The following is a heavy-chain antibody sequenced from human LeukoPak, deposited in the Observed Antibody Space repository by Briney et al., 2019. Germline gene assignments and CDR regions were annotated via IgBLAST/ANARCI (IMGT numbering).Heavy chain of an antibody. CDR3: VTSYCSGGSCYSASGY. J-gene: IGHJ4*02. V-gene: IGHV3-74*01. CDR2: INSDGSST. D-gene: IGHD2-15*01. Sequence: HAGVSLRLSCAASGFTFSSYWMHWVRQAPGKGLVWVSRINSDGSSTSYADSVKGRFTISRDNAKNTLYLQMNSLRAEDSAVYYCVTSYCSGGSCYSASGYWGQGTLVTVSS. CDR1: GFTFSSYW.